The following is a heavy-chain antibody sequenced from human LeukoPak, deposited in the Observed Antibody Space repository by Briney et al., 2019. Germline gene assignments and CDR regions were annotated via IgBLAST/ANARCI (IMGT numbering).Heavy chain of an antibody. D-gene: IGHD5-12*01. CDR2: MYYSGST. Sequence: SETLSLTCTVSGGSISSYYWSWIRQPPGKGLEWIGYMYYSGSTNYNPSLKSRVTISVDTSKNQFSLKLTSVTAADTAVYYCARDQRSGYSGYDYYYYYYMDVWGKGTTVTVSS. CDR3: ARDQRSGYSGYDYYYYYYMDV. CDR1: GGSISSYY. V-gene: IGHV4-59*12. J-gene: IGHJ6*03.